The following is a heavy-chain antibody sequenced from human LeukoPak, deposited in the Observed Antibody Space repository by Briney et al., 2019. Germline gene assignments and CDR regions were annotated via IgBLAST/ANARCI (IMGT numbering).Heavy chain of an antibody. CDR3: TKPSTTGPTI. D-gene: IGHD1-1*01. J-gene: IGHJ4*02. CDR2: IYPRDSDT. Sequence: GGSLKISCKGSGYSFTTSWIGWVRQMPGNGLEWMGIIYPRDSDTKYSPSFQGQVTISADKSISTAYLQWDSLKASDTAIYYCTKPSTTGPTIWGQGTLVIVSS. CDR1: GYSFTTSW. V-gene: IGHV5-51*01.